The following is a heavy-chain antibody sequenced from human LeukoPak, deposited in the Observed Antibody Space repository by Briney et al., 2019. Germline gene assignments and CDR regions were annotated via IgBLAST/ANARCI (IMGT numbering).Heavy chain of an antibody. CDR2: IYSGGST. CDR1: GVTVSSNY. V-gene: IGHV3-66*02. D-gene: IGHD3-22*01. J-gene: IGHJ3*02. Sequence: GGSLRLSCAASGVTVSSNYMSWVRQAPGKGLEWVSDIYSGGSTYYADSVKGRFTISRDNSKNTLYLQMNSLRAEDTAVYYCARVAYYYDSSGYYDAFDIWGQGTMVTVSS. CDR3: ARVAYYYDSSGYYDAFDI.